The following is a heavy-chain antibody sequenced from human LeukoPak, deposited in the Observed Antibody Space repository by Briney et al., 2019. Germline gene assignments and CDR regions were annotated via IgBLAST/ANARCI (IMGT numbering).Heavy chain of an antibody. V-gene: IGHV4-38-2*02. J-gene: IGHJ5*02. CDR3: ARGRPDGSGSYYKFDP. CDR1: GYSISSGYY. Sequence: SGTLSLTCTVSGYSISSGYYWGWIRQPPGKGLEWIGNIYHGGSTYYNPSLKSRVTISVDTSKKQFSLKLSSVTAADTAVYYRARGRPDGSGSYYKFDPWGQGTLVTVSS. D-gene: IGHD3-10*01. CDR2: IYHGGST.